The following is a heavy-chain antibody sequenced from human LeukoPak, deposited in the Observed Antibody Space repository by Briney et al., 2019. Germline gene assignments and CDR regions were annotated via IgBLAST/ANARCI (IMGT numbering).Heavy chain of an antibody. J-gene: IGHJ6*04. CDR1: GFTFSSYS. CDR3: AELGITMIGGV. CDR2: IGYNGNNQ. D-gene: IGHD3-10*02. V-gene: IGHV3-30*02. Sequence: GGSLRLSCAASGFTFSSYSMNWVRQAPGKGLEWVAFIGYNGNNQYYADSVKGRFTISRDNAKNSLYLQMNSLRAEDTAVYYCAELGITMIGGVWGKGTTVTISS.